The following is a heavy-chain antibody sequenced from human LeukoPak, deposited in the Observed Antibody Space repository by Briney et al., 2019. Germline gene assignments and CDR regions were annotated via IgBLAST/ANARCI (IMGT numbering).Heavy chain of an antibody. CDR1: GFTFSSYA. CDR3: ARVEAYYDSSGNFDY. Sequence: PGGSLRLSCAASGFTFSSYAMHWVRQAPGKGLEWVAVISYDGSNKYYADSVKGRFTISRDNSKNTLYLQMNSLGAEDTAVYYCARVEAYYDSSGNFDYWGQGTLVTVSS. CDR2: ISYDGSNK. V-gene: IGHV3-30-3*01. D-gene: IGHD3-22*01. J-gene: IGHJ4*02.